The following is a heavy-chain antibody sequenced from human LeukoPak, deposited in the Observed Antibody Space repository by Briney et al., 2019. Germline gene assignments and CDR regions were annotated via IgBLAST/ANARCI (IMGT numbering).Heavy chain of an antibody. Sequence: GGSLRLSCAASGYTFDTYGMSWVRQAPGKGLEWVSGINWKGGTTGYADSVKGRFTISRDNPKKSLYLQMDSLRSGDTGLYYCARDLVVAGTGFGYWGQGTLVTVSS. V-gene: IGHV3-20*04. J-gene: IGHJ4*02. CDR1: GYTFDTYG. CDR3: ARDLVVAGTGFGY. D-gene: IGHD6-19*01. CDR2: INWKGGTT.